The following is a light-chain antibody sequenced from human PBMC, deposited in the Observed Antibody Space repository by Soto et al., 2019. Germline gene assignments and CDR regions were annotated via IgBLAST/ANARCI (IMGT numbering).Light chain of an antibody. Sequence: EVVLIQSPATLSLSPGERATLSCRASQNVINYLAWYQQKPGQVPRLLIYDASKRASGIPARFSGSGSGTDFTLTIGSLEPEDFAVYYCQHRLNWPLTFGQGTRLEIK. V-gene: IGKV3-11*01. CDR1: QNVINY. J-gene: IGKJ5*01. CDR2: DAS. CDR3: QHRLNWPLT.